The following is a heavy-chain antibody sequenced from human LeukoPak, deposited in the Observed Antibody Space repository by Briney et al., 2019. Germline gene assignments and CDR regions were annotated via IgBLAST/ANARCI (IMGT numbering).Heavy chain of an antibody. D-gene: IGHD3-10*01. CDR1: GGSVNSNISC. CDR3: ARVLLFASFDI. V-gene: IGHV4-39*07. CDR2: IYYTGGI. J-gene: IGHJ3*02. Sequence: SETLSLTCTVSGGSVNSNISCWGWIRQPPGKGLEWIGSIYYTGGIYFTPSLKSRVTISVDTSNNQFSLKLSSVTAADTAVYYCARVLLFASFDIWGQGTMVTVSS.